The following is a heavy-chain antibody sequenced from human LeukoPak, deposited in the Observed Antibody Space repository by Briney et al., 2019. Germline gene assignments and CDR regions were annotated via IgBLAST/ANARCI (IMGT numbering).Heavy chain of an antibody. Sequence: GGSLRLSCTVSGFTFSTYWMTWVHQAPGKGLEWVANIKQDGSEKYYVDSVKGRFTITRDNAKKALYLEMNSLRVEDTALYYCARENYYDSSGNDAFDVWGQGTMVTVSS. D-gene: IGHD3-22*01. CDR3: ARENYYDSSGNDAFDV. CDR2: IKQDGSEK. CDR1: GFTFSTYW. V-gene: IGHV3-7*04. J-gene: IGHJ3*01.